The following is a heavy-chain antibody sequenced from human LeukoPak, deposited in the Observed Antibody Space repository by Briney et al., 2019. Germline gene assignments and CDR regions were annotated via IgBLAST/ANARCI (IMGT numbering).Heavy chain of an antibody. CDR2: IYYSGST. J-gene: IGHJ4*02. Sequence: SETLSLTCTVSGGSISSSSYYWGWIRQPPGKGLEWFGNIYYSGSTYYNPSLKSRVTISVDTSKNQFSLKLSSVTAADTAVYYCARQTGSGLFILPGGQGTLVTVSS. D-gene: IGHD3/OR15-3a*01. V-gene: IGHV4-39*07. CDR1: GGSISSSSYY. CDR3: ARQTGSGLFILP.